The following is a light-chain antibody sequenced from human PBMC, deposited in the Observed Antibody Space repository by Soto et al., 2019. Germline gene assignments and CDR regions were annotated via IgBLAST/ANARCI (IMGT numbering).Light chain of an antibody. V-gene: IGKV1-5*01. CDR1: QNIVNW. J-gene: IGKJ5*01. CDR2: GAS. Sequence: DVQMTQSPSTLSASVGDRVTITCRASQNIVNWLAWYQQRPGKPPKILIYGASTLESGVPSRFSGSGSGTEFTLTITDLQPGDFATYFCQQYNPYSATFGQGTRLDNK. CDR3: QQYNPYSAT.